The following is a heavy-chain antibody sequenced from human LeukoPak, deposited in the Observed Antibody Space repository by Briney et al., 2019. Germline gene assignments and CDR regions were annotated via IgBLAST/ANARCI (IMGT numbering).Heavy chain of an antibody. J-gene: IGHJ4*02. Sequence: GALRLSCATSGFTFSTYSMSWVRQAPGKGLEWVSAISGSAASTYHADSVKGRFTISRDNSKNTLYLQMNSLRAEDTALYYCAKEVPCSSTSCFSPALDYWGQATLVTVSS. V-gene: IGHV3-23*01. D-gene: IGHD2-2*01. CDR1: GFTFSTYS. CDR3: AKEVPCSSTSCFSPALDY. CDR2: ISGSAAST.